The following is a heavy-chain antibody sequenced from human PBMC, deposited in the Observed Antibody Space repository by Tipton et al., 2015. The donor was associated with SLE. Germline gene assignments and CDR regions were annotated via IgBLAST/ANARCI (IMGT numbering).Heavy chain of an antibody. D-gene: IGHD6-6*01. CDR2: INHSGST. V-gene: IGHV4-34*01. CDR3: ARGGQEYSSSRNAFDI. J-gene: IGHJ3*02. Sequence: TLSLTCAVYGGSFSGYYWSWIRQPPGKGLEWIGEINHSGSTYYNPSLKSRVTISVDTSKINFSLKLSSVTAADTAVYYCARGGQEYSSSRNAFDIWGQGTMVTVSS. CDR1: GGSFSGYY.